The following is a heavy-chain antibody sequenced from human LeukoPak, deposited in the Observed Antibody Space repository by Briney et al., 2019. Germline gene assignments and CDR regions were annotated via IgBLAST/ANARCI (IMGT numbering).Heavy chain of an antibody. D-gene: IGHD3-10*01. CDR2: ISAYNGNT. V-gene: IGHV1-18*01. CDR3: ARGLITMVRGVIDWFDP. CDR1: GYTFTSYG. J-gene: IGHJ5*02. Sequence: ASVKVSCKASGYTFTSYGISWVRQAPGQGLEWMGWISAYNGNTNYAQKLQGRVTMTTDTSTSTAYMELRSLRSDDTAVYYCARGLITMVRGVIDWFDPWGQGTLVTVSS.